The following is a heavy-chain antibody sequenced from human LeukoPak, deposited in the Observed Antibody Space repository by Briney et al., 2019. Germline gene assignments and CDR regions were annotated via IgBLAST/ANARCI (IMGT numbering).Heavy chain of an antibody. CDR1: GFTFNSYS. J-gene: IGHJ3*02. CDR2: VSSTSSTI. V-gene: IGHV3-48*01. Sequence: GGSLRLSCAASGFTFNSYSMNWVRQAPGKGLEWVSYVSSTSSTIYYTESVKGRFTISRDNSKNTLYLQMNSLRAEDTAVYYCAKDRSIAAGDDAFDIWGQGTMVTVSS. D-gene: IGHD6-13*01. CDR3: AKDRSIAAGDDAFDI.